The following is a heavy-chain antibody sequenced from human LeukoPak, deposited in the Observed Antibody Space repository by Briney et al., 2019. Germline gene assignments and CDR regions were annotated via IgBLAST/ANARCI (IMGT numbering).Heavy chain of an antibody. CDR1: GFTFSSYW. CDR2: IKQNGSEK. Sequence: GGCLRLSCAASGFTFSSYWMSWVRQAPGRGLEWVSNIKQNGSEKYYVDSVKGRFTISRDNAKNSLYLQMNTLRAEDTAVYYCARDPLDYWGQGTLVTVSS. J-gene: IGHJ4*02. V-gene: IGHV3-7*01. CDR3: ARDPLDY.